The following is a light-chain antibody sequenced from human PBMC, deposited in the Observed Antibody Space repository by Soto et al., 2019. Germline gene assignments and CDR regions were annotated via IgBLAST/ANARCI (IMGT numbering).Light chain of an antibody. CDR3: QQYGNSPWT. Sequence: DIVLTQSPGTLCLSPGERATLSCRASQSVSSSYLAWYQQKPGQAPRLLIYGASSRATGIPDRFSGSGSGTDFTLTISRLEPEDSEVYYCQQYGNSPWTFGQGTKVDIK. CDR2: GAS. CDR1: QSVSSSY. V-gene: IGKV3-20*01. J-gene: IGKJ1*01.